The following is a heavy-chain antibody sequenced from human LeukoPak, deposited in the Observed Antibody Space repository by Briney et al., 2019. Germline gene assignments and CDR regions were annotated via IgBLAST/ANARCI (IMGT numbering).Heavy chain of an antibody. D-gene: IGHD3-3*01. CDR1: GGSISSYY. J-gene: IGHJ4*02. CDR3: ARAGRWSGYYLHQYYFDY. CDR2: IYYSGST. Sequence: SETLSLTCTVSGGSISSYYWSWIRQPPGKGLEWIGYIYYSGSTNYNPSLKSRVTISVDTSKNQFSLKLSSVTAADTAVYYCARAGRWSGYYLHQYYFDYWGQGTLVTVSS. V-gene: IGHV4-59*01.